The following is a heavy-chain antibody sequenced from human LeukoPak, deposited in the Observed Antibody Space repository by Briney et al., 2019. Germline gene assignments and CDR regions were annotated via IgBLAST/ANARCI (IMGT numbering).Heavy chain of an antibody. CDR3: ARDRPTYGSGSLKVYYYGMDV. V-gene: IGHV1-18*04. D-gene: IGHD3-10*01. CDR1: GYTFTSYG. CDR2: ISAYNGNT. Sequence: ASVKVSCKASGYTFTSYGISWVRPAPGQGLEWMGWISAYNGNTNYAQKLQGRVTMTTDTSTSTAYMELRSLRSDDTAVYYCARDRPTYGSGSLKVYYYGMDVWGKGTTVTVSS. J-gene: IGHJ6*04.